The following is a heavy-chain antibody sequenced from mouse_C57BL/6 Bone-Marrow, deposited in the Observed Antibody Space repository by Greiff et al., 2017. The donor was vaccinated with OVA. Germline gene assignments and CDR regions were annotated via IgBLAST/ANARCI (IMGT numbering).Heavy chain of an antibody. CDR1: GFNIKDDY. CDR2: IGPENGDT. Sequence: VQLQQSGAELVRPGASVKLSCTASGFNIKDDYMHWVKQRPEQGLEWIGWIGPENGDTESASKFQGKATITADTSSNTAYLQLSSLTSEDTAIYYCIPTGAWFAYWGQGTLVTVSA. CDR3: IPTGAWFAY. D-gene: IGHD4-1*01. V-gene: IGHV14-4*01. J-gene: IGHJ3*01.